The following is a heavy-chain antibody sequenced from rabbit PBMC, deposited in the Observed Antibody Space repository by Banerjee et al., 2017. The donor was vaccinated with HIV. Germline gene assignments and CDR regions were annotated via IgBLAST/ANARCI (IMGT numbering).Heavy chain of an antibody. CDR3: ARDAGSYAYIDGYFNL. CDR2: INTSSGNI. CDR1: GFSFSSVYD. J-gene: IGHJ4*01. D-gene: IGHD6-1*01. V-gene: IGHV1S40*01. Sequence: QSLEESGGDLVKPEGSLTLTCTASGFSFSSVYDMCWVRQAPGKGLEWIACINTSSGNIVYASWAKGRFTISETSSTTVTLQMTSLTAADTATYFCARDAGSYAYIDGYFNLWGPGTLVTVS.